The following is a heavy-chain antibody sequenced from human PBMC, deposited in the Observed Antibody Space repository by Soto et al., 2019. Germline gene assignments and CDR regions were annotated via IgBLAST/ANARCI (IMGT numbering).Heavy chain of an antibody. J-gene: IGHJ6*02. CDR1: GYTFTSYD. D-gene: IGHD2-15*01. CDR2: MNPNSGNT. Sequence: ASVKVSCKASGYTFTSYDINWVRQATGQGLEWMGWMNPNSGNTGYAQKFQGRVTMTRNTSISTAYMELSSLRSEDTAVYYCARYGVVVAAVVYYYYGMDVWGQGTTVTVSS. CDR3: ARYGVVVAAVVYYYYGMDV. V-gene: IGHV1-8*01.